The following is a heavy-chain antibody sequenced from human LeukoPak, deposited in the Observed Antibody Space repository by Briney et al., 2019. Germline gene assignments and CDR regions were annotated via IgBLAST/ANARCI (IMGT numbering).Heavy chain of an antibody. D-gene: IGHD4-23*01. CDR1: GGSISSYY. V-gene: IGHV4-59*01. Sequence: SETLSLTCTVSGGSISSYYWSWIRQPPGKVLECIGYIDYSGSTNYNPSLKSPVTISVDTSRNQFSLKLSSGTAADTAVYYCARGSGGNYDYWGQGTLVTVSS. J-gene: IGHJ4*02. CDR2: IDYSGST. CDR3: ARGSGGNYDY.